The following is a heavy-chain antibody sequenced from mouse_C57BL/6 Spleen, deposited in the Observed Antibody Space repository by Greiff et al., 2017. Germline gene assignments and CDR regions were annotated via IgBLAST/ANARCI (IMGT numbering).Heavy chain of an antibody. CDR3: ARGYSNYDYAMDY. CDR1: GFTFSSYG. D-gene: IGHD2-5*01. CDR2: ISSGGSYT. J-gene: IGHJ4*01. Sequence: EVKLVESGGDLVKPGGSLKLSCAASGFTFSSYGMSWVRQTPDKRLEWVATISSGGSYTYYPDSVKGRFTISRDNAKNTLYLQMSSLKSEDTAMYYCARGYSNYDYAMDYWGQGTSVTVSS. V-gene: IGHV5-6*02.